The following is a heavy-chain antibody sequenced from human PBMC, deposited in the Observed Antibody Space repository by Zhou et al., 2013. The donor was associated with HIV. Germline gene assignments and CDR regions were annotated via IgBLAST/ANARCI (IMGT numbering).Heavy chain of an antibody. Sequence: QVQLVQSGAEVKKPGASVKVSCKASGYTFTSYGISWVRQAPGQGLEWMGGIIPISATTNYAQKFQDRVSITADEVTTTVYMSLRSLKSEDTAVYYCARDLPSGSLIAVGHFYFYGMDVVGPRDHGHRLL. D-gene: IGHD6-19*01. CDR2: IIPISATT. CDR1: GYTFTSYG. V-gene: IGHV1-69*13. J-gene: IGHJ6*02. CDR3: ARDLPSGSLIAVGHFYFYGMDV.